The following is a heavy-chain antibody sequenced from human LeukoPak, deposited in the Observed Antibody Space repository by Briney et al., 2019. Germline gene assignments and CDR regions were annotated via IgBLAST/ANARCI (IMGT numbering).Heavy chain of an antibody. J-gene: IGHJ4*02. CDR3: ARAGRPQYSSGWYYFDY. CDR1: GGTFSSYA. V-gene: IGHV1-69*05. CDR2: IIPIFGTA. Sequence: EASVKVSCKASGGTFSSYAISWVRQAPGQGLEWMGGIIPIFGTANYAQKFQGRVTITTDESTSTAYMELRSLRSDDTAVYYCARAGRPQYSSGWYYFDYWGQGTLVTVSS. D-gene: IGHD6-19*01.